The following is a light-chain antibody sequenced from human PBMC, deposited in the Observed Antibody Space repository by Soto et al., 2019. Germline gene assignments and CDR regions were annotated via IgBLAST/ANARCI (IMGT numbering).Light chain of an antibody. V-gene: IGKV3-11*01. CDR3: QHRSHWLWT. J-gene: IGKJ1*01. CDR2: DAS. CDR1: QSVSSY. Sequence: EILLTQSPATLSLSPGERATLSCRASQSVSSYLAWYQQKPGQAPRLLIYDASNRATGIPARFSGSGSGTDLTLTIRSLVPEYFAVSYCQHRSHWLWTFGQGTKVEIK.